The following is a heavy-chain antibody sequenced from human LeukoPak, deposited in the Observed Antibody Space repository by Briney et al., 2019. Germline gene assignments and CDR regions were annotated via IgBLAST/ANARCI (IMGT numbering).Heavy chain of an antibody. Sequence: TLSLTCTVSGGSISSGGYYWSWIRQHPGKGLEWIGYIYYSGSTYYNPSLKSRVTISVDTSKNQFSLKLSSVIAADTAVYYCARVSPSMVTSAFDYWGQGTLVTVSS. J-gene: IGHJ4*02. CDR1: GGSISSGGYY. V-gene: IGHV4-31*03. D-gene: IGHD5-18*01. CDR2: IYYSGST. CDR3: ARVSPSMVTSAFDY.